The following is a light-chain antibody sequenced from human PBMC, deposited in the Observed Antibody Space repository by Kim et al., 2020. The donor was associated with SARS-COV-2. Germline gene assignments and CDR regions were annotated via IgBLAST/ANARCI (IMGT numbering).Light chain of an antibody. V-gene: IGLV3-1*01. CDR1: NSQFKS. Sequence: SVSPRETATIICHGFNSQFKSVSWYQRTAGHSPVLVLYQDNRRPSGIPERFSGSNSGNTATLTISGTQAMDEADYYCQVSDNSLGVFGAGTQLTVL. CDR3: QVSDNSLGV. J-gene: IGLJ2*01. CDR2: QDN.